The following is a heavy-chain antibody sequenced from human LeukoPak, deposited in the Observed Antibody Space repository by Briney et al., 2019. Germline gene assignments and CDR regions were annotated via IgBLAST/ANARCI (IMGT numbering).Heavy chain of an antibody. V-gene: IGHV4-34*01. D-gene: IGHD4-17*01. Sequence: PSETLSPTCAVYGGSFSGYYWSWIRQPPGKGLEWIGEINHSGSTNYNPSLKSRVTISVDTSKNQFSLKLSSVTAADTAVYYCARQWEEYGDYVGAFDIWGQGTMVTVSS. CDR2: INHSGST. CDR1: GGSFSGYY. CDR3: ARQWEEYGDYVGAFDI. J-gene: IGHJ3*02.